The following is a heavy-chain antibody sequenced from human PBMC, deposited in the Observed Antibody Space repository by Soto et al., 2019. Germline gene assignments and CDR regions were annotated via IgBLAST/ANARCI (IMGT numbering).Heavy chain of an antibody. J-gene: IGHJ4*02. V-gene: IGHV4-59*08. CDR3: ARQRRDFDY. Sequence: QVQLQESGPGLVKPSETLSLTCTVSGGSISNYYWSWIRQPPGKGLQWIGYIFSSGSTNYNPSLKSRVTISVNTSKNRFSLNLNSVTAADTAVYYCARQRRDFDYWGQGSLVTVSS. CDR1: GGSISNYY. CDR2: IFSSGST.